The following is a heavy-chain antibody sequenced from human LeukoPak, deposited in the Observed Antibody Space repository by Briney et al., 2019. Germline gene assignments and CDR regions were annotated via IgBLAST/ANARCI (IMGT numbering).Heavy chain of an antibody. Sequence: SETLSLTCTVSGGSISSYYWSWIRQPPGKGLDWIGYIYYSGSTNYNPSLKSRVTISVDTSKNQFSLKLSSVTAADTAVYYCARGDYYGSGSWYFDYWGQGTLVTVSS. J-gene: IGHJ4*02. V-gene: IGHV4-59*01. CDR1: GGSISSYY. D-gene: IGHD3-10*01. CDR3: ARGDYYGSGSWYFDY. CDR2: IYYSGST.